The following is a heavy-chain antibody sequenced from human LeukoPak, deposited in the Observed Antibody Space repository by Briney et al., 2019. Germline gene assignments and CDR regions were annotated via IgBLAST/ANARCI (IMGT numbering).Heavy chain of an antibody. V-gene: IGHV1-18*04. D-gene: IGHD3-16*02. Sequence: ASVNVSCKASGYTFTSYGISWVRQAPGQGLEWMGSISPYNGNTKYAENLQGRVIMTTNTSTRTAYMELRSLRSDDTAVFYCARDQYDSVWGSYRPYFDYWGQGTLVTVSS. CDR3: ARDQYDSVWGSYRPYFDY. CDR2: ISPYNGNT. J-gene: IGHJ4*02. CDR1: GYTFTSYG.